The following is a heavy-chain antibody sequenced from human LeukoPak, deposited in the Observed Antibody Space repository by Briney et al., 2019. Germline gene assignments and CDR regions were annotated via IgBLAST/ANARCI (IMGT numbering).Heavy chain of an antibody. J-gene: IGHJ4*02. V-gene: IGHV3-23*01. CDR2: ISGSGDNT. D-gene: IGHD1-26*01. CDR1: GFTFSSFA. Sequence: PGGSLRLSCAASGFTFSSFAMSWVRQAPGKGLEWVSGISGSGDNTYYADSVKGRFTISRDNSKNTLYLQMNSLRAEDTAVYYCARYMGATFFDYWGQGTLVTVSS. CDR3: ARYMGATFFDY.